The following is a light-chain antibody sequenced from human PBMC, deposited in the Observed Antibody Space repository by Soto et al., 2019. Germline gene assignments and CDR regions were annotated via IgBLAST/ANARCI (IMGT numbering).Light chain of an antibody. CDR3: QQYNSYRT. CDR1: QRMSGW. J-gene: IGKJ1*01. CDR2: DVS. V-gene: IGKV1-5*01. Sequence: DIQMTQSPSTLSASVGDTVTITCRASQRMSGWLAWHQQKPGKAPKLLIYDVSSLEGGVPSRFSGSGSGTEFTLTISSLQPDDFATYYCQQYNSYRTFGQGTKVDIK.